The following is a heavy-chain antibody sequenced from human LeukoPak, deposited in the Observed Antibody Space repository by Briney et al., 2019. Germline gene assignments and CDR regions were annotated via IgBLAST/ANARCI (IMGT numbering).Heavy chain of an antibody. CDR3: AKQCDYGGNYYFDY. Sequence: GGSLRLSCAASGFTFSNYGMNWVRQAPGKGLEWVLGISGNGGITYNADSVEGRFTISRGNSKNTLYLQMNSLRAEDTALYYCAKQCDYGGNYYFDYWGQGTLVTASS. CDR2: ISGNGGIT. V-gene: IGHV3-23*01. CDR1: GFTFSNYG. D-gene: IGHD4-23*01. J-gene: IGHJ4*02.